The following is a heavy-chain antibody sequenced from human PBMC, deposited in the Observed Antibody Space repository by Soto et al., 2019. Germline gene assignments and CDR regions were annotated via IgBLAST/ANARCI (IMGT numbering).Heavy chain of an antibody. D-gene: IGHD6-13*01. V-gene: IGHV3-23*01. CDR2: ISGSGGST. J-gene: IGHJ1*01. CDR1: GFTFISHT. Sequence: GSLRISCAASGFTFISHTMTWVRQAPGKGLEWASAISGSGGSTYYADSVKGRFTISRDNSKNTLYLQMNSLRAEDTAVYYCAKAAAGTQYFQHWGQGTLVTVSS. CDR3: AKAAAGTQYFQH.